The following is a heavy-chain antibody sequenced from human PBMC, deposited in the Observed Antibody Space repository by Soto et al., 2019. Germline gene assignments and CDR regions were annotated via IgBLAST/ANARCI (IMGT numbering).Heavy chain of an antibody. CDR3: ARSSSSSSFDYYYDGMDV. CDR1: GGSISSGDYY. V-gene: IGHV4-30-4*01. D-gene: IGHD6-6*01. Sequence: QVQLQESGPGLVKPSQTLSLTCTVSGGSISSGDYYWGWIRQPPGKGLEWIGYIYYSGSTYYTPSLKGRVTLSVGTSKTQFSLKLSSVTAADTPVYYCARSSSSSSFDYYYDGMDVWGQGTTVTVSS. CDR2: IYYSGST. J-gene: IGHJ6*02.